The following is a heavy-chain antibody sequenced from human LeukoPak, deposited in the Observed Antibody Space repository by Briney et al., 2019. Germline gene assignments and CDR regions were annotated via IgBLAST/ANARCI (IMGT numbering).Heavy chain of an antibody. D-gene: IGHD6-19*01. J-gene: IGHJ4*02. CDR2: IYSVGTT. CDR3: ARGSGWLDY. Sequence: GGSLSLSCAACGFPVCNSFVRWARGARGEGLDWVSVIYSVGTTYYADSVKGRFTISRDNSKNTLYLQMNSLRAEDTAVYYCARGSGWLDYWGQGTLVTVSS. V-gene: IGHV3-53*01. CDR1: GFPVCNSF.